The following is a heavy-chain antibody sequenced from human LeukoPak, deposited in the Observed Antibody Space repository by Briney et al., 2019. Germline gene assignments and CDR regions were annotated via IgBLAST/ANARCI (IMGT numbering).Heavy chain of an antibody. CDR1: GGSFSGYY. CDR3: ARRGRAGITIFGVVISRFDP. J-gene: IGHJ5*02. D-gene: IGHD3-3*01. V-gene: IGHV4-34*01. Sequence: PSETLSLTCAVYGGSFSGYYWSWIRQAPGKGLEWIGEINHSGSTNYNPSLKSRVTISVDTSKNQFSLKLSSVTAADTAVYYCARRGRAGITIFGVVISRFDPWGQGTLVTVSS. CDR2: INHSGST.